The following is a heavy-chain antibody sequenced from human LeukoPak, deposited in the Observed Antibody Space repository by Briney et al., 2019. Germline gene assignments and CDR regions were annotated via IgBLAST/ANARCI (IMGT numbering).Heavy chain of an antibody. Sequence: GGSLRLSCTASGRSFSGEWLNWVRQSPGQGLEWVANIKYDGSEKYYVDSVKGRFTISREDAKNSLSLQMDSVRPEDSALYYGALNDNFKYWGQGTLVIVSS. CDR1: GRSFSGEW. CDR2: IKYDGSEK. V-gene: IGHV3-7*01. CDR3: ALNDNFKY. J-gene: IGHJ4*02. D-gene: IGHD1-1*01.